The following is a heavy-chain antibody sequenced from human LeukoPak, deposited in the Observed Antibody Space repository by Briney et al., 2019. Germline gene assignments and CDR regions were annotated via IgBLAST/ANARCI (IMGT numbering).Heavy chain of an antibody. CDR1: GYTFTSYD. CDR2: MNPNSGNT. Sequence: GASVKVSCKASGYTFTSYDINWVRQATGQGLEWMGWMNPNSGNTGYAQKFQGRVTMTRNTSISTAYMELSSLRSEDTAVHYCVPLVAGTGEFDYWGQGTLVTVSS. D-gene: IGHD6-19*01. J-gene: IGHJ4*02. V-gene: IGHV1-8*01. CDR3: VPLVAGTGEFDY.